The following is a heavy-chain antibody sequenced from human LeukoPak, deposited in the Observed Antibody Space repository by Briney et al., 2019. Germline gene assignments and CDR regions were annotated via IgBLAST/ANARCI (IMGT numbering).Heavy chain of an antibody. J-gene: IGHJ4*02. V-gene: IGHV1-2*02. D-gene: IGHD4-17*01. CDR1: GYTFTGYY. CDR3: ARSTMTTVPYFDY. Sequence: ASVKVSCKASGYTFTGYYMHWVRQAPGQGLEWMGWINPNSGGTNYAQKFQGRVTMTRDTSISTAYMELSRLRSDDMAVYYCARSTMTTVPYFDYRGQGTLVTVSS. CDR2: INPNSGGT.